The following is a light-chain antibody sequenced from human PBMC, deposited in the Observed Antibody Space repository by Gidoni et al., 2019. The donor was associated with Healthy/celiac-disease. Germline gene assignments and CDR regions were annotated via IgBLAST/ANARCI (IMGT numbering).Light chain of an antibody. V-gene: IGKV3-11*01. CDR2: DAS. CDR1: QGVSSY. Sequence: VLTQSPATLSLSPGERATLSCRASQGVSSYLAWYQQKPGQAPRLLIYDASNRATGIPARFSGSGSGTDFTLTISSLEPEDFAVYYCQQRSNWPMCSFGQGTKLEIK. CDR3: QQRSNWPMCS. J-gene: IGKJ2*04.